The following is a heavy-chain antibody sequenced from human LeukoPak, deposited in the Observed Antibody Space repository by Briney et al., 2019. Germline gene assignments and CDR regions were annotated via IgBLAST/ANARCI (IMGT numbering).Heavy chain of an antibody. J-gene: IGHJ6*02. D-gene: IGHD6-19*01. CDR1: GYTFTGYY. CDR2: INPNSGGT. CDR3: ATKLYSSGWYGEPSYGMDV. Sequence: ASVKVSCKASGYTFTGYYMHWVRQAPGQGLEWMGWINPNSGGTNYAQKFQGRVTMTRDTSISTAYMKLSRLRSDDTAVYYCATKLYSSGWYGEPSYGMDVWGQGTTVTVSS. V-gene: IGHV1-2*02.